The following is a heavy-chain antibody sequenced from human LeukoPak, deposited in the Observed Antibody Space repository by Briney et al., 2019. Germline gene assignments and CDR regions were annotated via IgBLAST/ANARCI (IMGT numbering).Heavy chain of an antibody. J-gene: IGHJ4*02. CDR3: AKDLGLGYCSGGSCFFDY. CDR2: ISGSGGST. D-gene: IGHD2-15*01. Sequence: GGSLRLSCAASRFTFSSYAMSWVRQAPGKGLEWVSAISGSGGSTYYADSVKGRFTISRDNSKDTLYLQMNSLRAEDTAVYYCAKDLGLGYCSGGSCFFDYWGQGTLVTVSS. V-gene: IGHV3-23*01. CDR1: RFTFSSYA.